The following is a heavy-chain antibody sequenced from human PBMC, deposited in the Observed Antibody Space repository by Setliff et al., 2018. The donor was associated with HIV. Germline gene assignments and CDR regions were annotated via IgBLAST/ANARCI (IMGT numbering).Heavy chain of an antibody. J-gene: IGHJ4*02. CDR1: GGSISDTY. D-gene: IGHD5-12*01. CDR2: MHVSRET. V-gene: IGHV4-4*08. CDR3: ARLGDSGYDFRGYFDY. Sequence: PSETLSLTCTVSGGSISDTYYTWIRQTPGKGLEWIGLMHVSRETNYNPSLESRVTISVDTSRNQFSLKLTSVTAADTALYFCARLGDSGYDFRGYFDYWGQGKLVTVSS.